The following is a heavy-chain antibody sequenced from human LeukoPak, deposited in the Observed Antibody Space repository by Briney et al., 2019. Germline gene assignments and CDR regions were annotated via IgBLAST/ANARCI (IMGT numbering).Heavy chain of an antibody. J-gene: IGHJ2*01. D-gene: IGHD5-24*01. V-gene: IGHV4-39*07. CDR1: GGSLSSSSYY. CDR3: ARGIWEMATIPYWYFDI. Sequence: SETLSLTCTVSGGSLSSSSYYWGWLRQPPGTGLEWIGRIYYSGSTYYNPSLKSRVTISVDTSKNQFSLKLSSVTAADTALYYCARGIWEMATIPYWYFDIWGRGTLVTVSS. CDR2: IYYSGST.